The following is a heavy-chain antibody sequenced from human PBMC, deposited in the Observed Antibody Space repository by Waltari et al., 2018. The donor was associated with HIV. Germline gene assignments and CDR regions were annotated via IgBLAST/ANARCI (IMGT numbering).Heavy chain of an antibody. CDR3: ARGGGLGYCISTSCSGYSSGWYLDY. V-gene: IGHV4-34*01. CDR1: GGSFSGYY. CDR2: INHSGGT. J-gene: IGHJ4*02. Sequence: QVQLQQWGAGLLKPSETLSLTCAVYGGSFSGYYWSWIRQPPGQGLEWIGEINHSGGTNYNPSLKSRVTISEDTSKNQLSLKLSSVTAADTAVYYCARGGGLGYCISTSCSGYSSGWYLDYWGQGTLVTVSS. D-gene: IGHD2-2*01.